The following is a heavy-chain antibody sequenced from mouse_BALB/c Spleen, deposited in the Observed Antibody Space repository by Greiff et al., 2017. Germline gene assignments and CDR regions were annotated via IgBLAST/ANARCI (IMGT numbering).Heavy chain of an antibody. CDR1: GYSITSDYA. D-gene: IGHD2-3*01. V-gene: IGHV3-2*02. CDR3: ARGVYDGYYHYFDY. Sequence: EVKLLESGPGLVKPSQSLSLTCAVTGYSITSDYAWNWIRQFPGNKLEWMGYISYSGSTSYNPSLKSRISITRDTSKNQFFLQLNSVTTEDTATYSCARGVYDGYYHYFDYWGQGTTLTVSS. CDR2: ISYSGST. J-gene: IGHJ2*01.